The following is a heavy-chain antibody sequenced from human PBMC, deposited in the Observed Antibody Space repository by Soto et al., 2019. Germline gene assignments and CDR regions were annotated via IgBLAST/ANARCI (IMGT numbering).Heavy chain of an antibody. V-gene: IGHV5-51*01. CDR2: IYPGDSDT. CDR3: ARRTMVRRVPEHEQYYFDY. Sequence: XESLKVSCKCSGYSFTSYWSGLVRQMPGKGLEWMGIIYPGDSDTRYSPSFQGQVTISADKSISTAYLQWSSLKASDTAMYYCARRTMVRRVPEHEQYYFDYCGQRTLVTVSS. J-gene: IGHJ4*02. D-gene: IGHD3-10*01. CDR1: GYSFTSYW.